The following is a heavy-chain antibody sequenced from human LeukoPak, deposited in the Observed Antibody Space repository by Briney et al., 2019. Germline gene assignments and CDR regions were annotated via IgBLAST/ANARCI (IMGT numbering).Heavy chain of an antibody. CDR3: AAPQGEDAFDI. J-gene: IGHJ3*02. CDR2: IVVGSGNT. D-gene: IGHD3-16*01. CDR1: GFTFTSSA. V-gene: IGHV1-58*01. Sequence: SVKVSCKASGFTFTSSAVQWVRQARGQRLEWIGWIVVGSGNTNYAQKFQEGVTITRDMSTSTAYMELSSLRSEDTAVYYCAAPQGEDAFDIWGQGTMVTVST.